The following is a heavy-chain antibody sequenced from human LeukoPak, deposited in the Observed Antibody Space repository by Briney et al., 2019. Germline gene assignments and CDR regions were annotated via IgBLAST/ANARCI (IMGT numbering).Heavy chain of an antibody. Sequence: TSETLSLTCAVYGGSFSGYYWSWIRQPPGKGLEWIGEINHSGSTNYNPSLKSRVTISADTSKNQFSLKLSSVTAADTAVYYCARRSRLHRTPLDYWGQGTLVTVSS. J-gene: IGHJ4*02. D-gene: IGHD2-15*01. CDR2: INHSGST. V-gene: IGHV4-34*01. CDR3: ARRSRLHRTPLDY. CDR1: GGSFSGYY.